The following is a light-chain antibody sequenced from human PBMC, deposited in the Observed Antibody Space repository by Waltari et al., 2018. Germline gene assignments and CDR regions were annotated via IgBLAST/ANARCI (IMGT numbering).Light chain of an antibody. CDR1: QSVRSN. Sequence: EIVMTQSPATLSVSPGERVTLSCRASQSVRSNLAWYQQKPGQGPRLLIYDGSTRATGIPARFSGSGSGTDFTLTISSLQSEDFAIYYCQQLNSYPLTFGGGT. V-gene: IGKV3-15*01. CDR3: QQLNSYPLT. J-gene: IGKJ4*01. CDR2: DGS.